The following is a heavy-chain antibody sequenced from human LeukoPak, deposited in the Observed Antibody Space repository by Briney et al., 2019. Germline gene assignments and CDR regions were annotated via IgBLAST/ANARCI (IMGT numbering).Heavy chain of an antibody. V-gene: IGHV3-33*06. J-gene: IGHJ4*02. CDR1: GFTFSSYG. CDR3: AKDKRVIWSGYDFDY. CDR2: IWYDGSNK. D-gene: IGHD5-12*01. Sequence: GGSLRLSCAASGFTFSSYGMHWARQAPGKGLEWVAVIWYDGSNKYYADSVKGRFTISRDNSKNTLYLQMNSLRAEDTAVYYCAKDKRVIWSGYDFDYWGQGTLVTVSS.